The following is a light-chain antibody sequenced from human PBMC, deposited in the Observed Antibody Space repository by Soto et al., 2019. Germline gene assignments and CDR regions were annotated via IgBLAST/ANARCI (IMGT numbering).Light chain of an antibody. J-gene: IGKJ2*01. CDR2: GAS. CDR1: PSVSRSY. CDR3: QQYGSSPPYT. Sequence: EIVLTQSPGTLSLSPGERATLSCRASPSVSRSYLAWYQQKPGQAPRLLIYGASSRTTGVPDRFSASGPGTDFTLTISRLEPEDFAMYYCQQYGSSPPYTFGQGTKLEIK. V-gene: IGKV3-20*01.